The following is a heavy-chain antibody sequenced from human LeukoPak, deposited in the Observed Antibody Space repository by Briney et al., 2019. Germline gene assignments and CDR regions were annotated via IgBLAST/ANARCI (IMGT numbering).Heavy chain of an antibody. CDR2: INPNSGGT. Sequence: ASVKVSCKASGYTFTGYYMHWVRQAPGQGLEWMGWINPNSGGTNYAQKFQGRVTMTRDTSISTAYMELSRLRSDDTAVYYCARDHDSSSPRRTSDYWGQGTPVTVSS. J-gene: IGHJ4*02. CDR3: ARDHDSSSPRRTSDY. D-gene: IGHD6-6*01. CDR1: GYTFTGYY. V-gene: IGHV1-2*02.